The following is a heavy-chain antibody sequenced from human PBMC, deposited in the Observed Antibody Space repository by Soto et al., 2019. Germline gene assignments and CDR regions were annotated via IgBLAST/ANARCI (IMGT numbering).Heavy chain of an antibody. D-gene: IGHD6-13*01. CDR3: AKVSDSSSWYGDYYYGMDV. J-gene: IGHJ6*02. Sequence: LRLSCAASGFTFSSYAMSWVRQAPGKGLEWVSAISGSGGNTYYADSVKGRFTISRDNSKNTLYLQMNSLRAEDTAVYYCAKVSDSSSWYGDYYYGMDVWGQGTTVTVSS. CDR2: ISGSGGNT. CDR1: GFTFSSYA. V-gene: IGHV3-23*01.